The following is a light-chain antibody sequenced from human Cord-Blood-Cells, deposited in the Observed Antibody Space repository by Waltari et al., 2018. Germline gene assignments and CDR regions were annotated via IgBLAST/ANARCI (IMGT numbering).Light chain of an antibody. V-gene: IGKV1-39*01. CDR2: AAS. J-gene: IGKJ1*01. CDR1: QSISSY. CDR3: QQYNSYSPRT. Sequence: DIQMTQSPSSLSASVGDRVTITCRASQSISSYLNWYQQKPGKAPKLLIYAASSLQSGVPSRFSGSGSGTDFTLTISSLQPEDFATYYCQQYNSYSPRTFGQGTKVEIK.